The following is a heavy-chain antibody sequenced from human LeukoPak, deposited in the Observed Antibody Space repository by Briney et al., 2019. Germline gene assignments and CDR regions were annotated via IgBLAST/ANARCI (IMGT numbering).Heavy chain of an antibody. CDR3: ARDGYSSGWFY. J-gene: IGHJ4*02. V-gene: IGHV3-11*01. D-gene: IGHD6-19*01. Sequence: GGSLRLSCAVSGFIFSDYYMSWIRQAPGKGLEWISYISGDGSATFYADSVKGRFTISRDNTKNSFYLQMNGLRADDTAVYYCARDGYSSGWFYWGQGTLVTVSS. CDR2: ISGDGSAT. CDR1: GFIFSDYY.